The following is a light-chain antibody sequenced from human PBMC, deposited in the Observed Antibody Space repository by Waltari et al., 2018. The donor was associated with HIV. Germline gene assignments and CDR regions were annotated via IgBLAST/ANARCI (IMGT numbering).Light chain of an antibody. V-gene: IGLV2-14*03. Sequence: QSALTQPASVSGSPRQSITISCTGTSSDVGGYNYVSWYQQHPGKAPKLMIYAVSNRPSGVSNRFSGSKSGNTASLTISGLQAEDEADYYCSSYTSSRSYVFGTGTRVTV. J-gene: IGLJ1*01. CDR1: SSDVGGYNY. CDR3: SSYTSSRSYV. CDR2: AVS.